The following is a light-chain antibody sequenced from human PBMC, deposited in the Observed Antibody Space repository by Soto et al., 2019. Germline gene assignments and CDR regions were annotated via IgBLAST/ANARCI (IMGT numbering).Light chain of an antibody. Sequence: QSVLTQPPSASGTPGQRVTISCSGSSSNIGSNYVYWYQQLPGTAPKLLIYRNNQRPSGVPDRFSGSKSGTSASLAISGLRSEEEAAYYCAAWDDSLSGYVVFGGGTKLTVL. V-gene: IGLV1-47*01. CDR2: RNN. J-gene: IGLJ2*01. CDR1: SSNIGSNY. CDR3: AAWDDSLSGYVV.